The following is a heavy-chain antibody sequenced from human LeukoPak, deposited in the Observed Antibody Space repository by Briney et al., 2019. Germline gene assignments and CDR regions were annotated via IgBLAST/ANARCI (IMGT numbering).Heavy chain of an antibody. CDR2: VPYDGSNK. CDR1: GFAVSSYG. Sequence: GGSLRLSCAAAGFAVSSYGIHWVRQAPGKWLDWVGVVPYDGSNKYYADSVEGRFIISRDNSKHTLYLQMNGLRVEDTAVYYCAKEHVLKGTADFWGQGTLVTVSS. V-gene: IGHV3-30*18. CDR3: AKEHVLKGTADF. J-gene: IGHJ4*02. D-gene: IGHD1-7*01.